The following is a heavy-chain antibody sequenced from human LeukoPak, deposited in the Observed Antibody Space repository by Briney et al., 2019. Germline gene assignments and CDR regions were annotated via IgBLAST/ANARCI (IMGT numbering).Heavy chain of an antibody. CDR2: IYYSGHI. D-gene: IGHD2-2*01. Sequence: PSETLSLTCTVSGGSISSSTYYWGWIRQPPGKGLEWIGSIYYSGHIYYNPSLKSRVTMSVDTSKNQFSLKLSSVTAADTAVYYCARRNIVAVPAAIGYFDYWGQGTLVTVSS. V-gene: IGHV4-39*01. CDR3: ARRNIVAVPAAIGYFDY. CDR1: GGSISSSTYY. J-gene: IGHJ4*02.